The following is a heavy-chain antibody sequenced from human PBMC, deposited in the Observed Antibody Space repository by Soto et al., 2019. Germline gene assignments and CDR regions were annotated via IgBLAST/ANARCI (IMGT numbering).Heavy chain of an antibody. CDR2: ISYDGSNK. Sequence: GGSLRLSCAASGFTFSSYGMHWVRQAPGKGLEWVAVISYDGSNKYYADSVKGRFTISRDNSKNTLYLQMNSLRAEDTAVYYCAKDLAPYVSGSYDAFDIWGQGTMVTVSS. CDR1: GFTFSSYG. D-gene: IGHD3-10*01. V-gene: IGHV3-30*18. CDR3: AKDLAPYVSGSYDAFDI. J-gene: IGHJ3*02.